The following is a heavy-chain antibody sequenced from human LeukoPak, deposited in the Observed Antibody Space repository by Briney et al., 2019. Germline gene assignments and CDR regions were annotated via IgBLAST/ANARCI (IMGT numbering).Heavy chain of an antibody. V-gene: IGHV3-30*04. CDR2: ISYDGSNK. CDR1: GYTFTSYY. CDR3: ARAERWLQASGSHFDY. D-gene: IGHD5-24*01. J-gene: IGHJ4*02. Sequence: SCTASGYTFTSYYMHWVRQAPGKGLEWVAVISYDGSNKYYADSVKGRFTISRDNSKNTLYLQMNSLRAEDTAVYYCARAERWLQASGSHFDYWGQGTLVTVSS.